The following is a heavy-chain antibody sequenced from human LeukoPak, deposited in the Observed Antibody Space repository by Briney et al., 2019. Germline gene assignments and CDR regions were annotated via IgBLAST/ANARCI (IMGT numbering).Heavy chain of an antibody. CDR1: GFTFSSYA. CDR3: ARGQQQLVPTLDAFDI. V-gene: IGHV3-33*08. Sequence: GGSLRLSCAASGFTFSSYAIHWVRQVPGKGLEWVAVIWYDGSNKYYADSVKGRFTISRDNSKNTLYLQMNSLRAEDTAVYYCARGQQQLVPTLDAFDIWGQGTMVTVSS. CDR2: IWYDGSNK. J-gene: IGHJ3*02. D-gene: IGHD6-13*01.